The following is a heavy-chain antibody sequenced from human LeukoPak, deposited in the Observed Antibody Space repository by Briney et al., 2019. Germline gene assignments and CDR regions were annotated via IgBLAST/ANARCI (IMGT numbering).Heavy chain of an antibody. J-gene: IGHJ4*02. V-gene: IGHV5-51*01. Sequence: GASLKSSFKGSGYSFTSYWIGWVRPMPGKGLEWMGIIYPGDSDTRYSPSFQGQVTISADKSISTAYLQWSSLKASDTAMYYCARQDGRALYYFDYWGQGALLTVSS. CDR1: GYSFTSYW. D-gene: IGHD5-24*01. CDR2: IYPGDSDT. CDR3: ARQDGRALYYFDY.